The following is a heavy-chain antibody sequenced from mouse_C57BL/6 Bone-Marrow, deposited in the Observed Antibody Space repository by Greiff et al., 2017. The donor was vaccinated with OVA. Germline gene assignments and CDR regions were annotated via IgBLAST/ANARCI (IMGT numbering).Heavy chain of an antibody. Sequence: QVQLQQPGAELVKPGASVKMSCKASGYTFTSYWITWVKQRPGQGLEWIGDIYPGSGSTTYNEKFKSKATLTVDKSSSTAYMQLSSLTSEDSEVDYCARNDYGSSYDYFDYWGQGTTLTVSS. J-gene: IGHJ2*01. CDR3: ARNDYGSSYDYFDY. V-gene: IGHV1-55*01. CDR2: IYPGSGST. D-gene: IGHD1-1*01. CDR1: GYTFTSYW.